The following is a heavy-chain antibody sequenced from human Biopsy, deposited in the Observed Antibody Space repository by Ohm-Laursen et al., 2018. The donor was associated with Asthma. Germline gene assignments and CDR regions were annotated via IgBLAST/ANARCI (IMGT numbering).Heavy chain of an antibody. D-gene: IGHD2-8*01. J-gene: IGHJ6*02. CDR1: RGPFRGYV. CDR3: ASGPQWSGLDI. V-gene: IGHV4-34*01. CDR2: IPQGGAT. Sequence: GTLSLTCALNRGPFRGYVWAWIRQPPGKGLEWIGEIPQGGATTVNPSLKSRVTISMDPSKGQLYLSLRSLTAADTAVYYCASGPQWSGLDIWGQGTTVTVPS.